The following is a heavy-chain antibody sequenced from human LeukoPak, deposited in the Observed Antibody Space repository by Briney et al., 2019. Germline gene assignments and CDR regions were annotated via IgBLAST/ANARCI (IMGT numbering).Heavy chain of an antibody. Sequence: SETLSLTCTVFGYSVSSASYWTWIRQPPGKGLEWIGSIYYGGSTYYTPSLKSRVTISVDTSKNQFSLKLSSVTAADTAVYYCARGLDSSSSYWGQGTLVTVSS. J-gene: IGHJ4*02. D-gene: IGHD6-6*01. CDR1: GYSVSSASY. V-gene: IGHV4-38-2*02. CDR2: IYYGGST. CDR3: ARGLDSSSSY.